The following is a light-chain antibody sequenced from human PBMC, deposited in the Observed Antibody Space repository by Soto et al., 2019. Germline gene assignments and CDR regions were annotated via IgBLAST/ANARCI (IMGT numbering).Light chain of an antibody. J-gene: IGLJ1*01. V-gene: IGLV2-8*01. CDR3: SSYTGGNPSYV. Sequence: QSVLTQPPSASGSPGQSVTISCTGTSSDVGGYDYVSWYQQHPGKAPKLMIYEVTIRPSGVSDRFSGSKSGNTASLTVPGLQAEHEADSYCSSYTGGNPSYVFGTGTKVTVL. CDR1: SSDVGGYDY. CDR2: EVT.